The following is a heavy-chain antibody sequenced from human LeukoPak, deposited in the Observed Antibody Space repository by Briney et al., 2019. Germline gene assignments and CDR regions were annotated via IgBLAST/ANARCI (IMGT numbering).Heavy chain of an antibody. J-gene: IGHJ6*02. V-gene: IGHV3-74*01. D-gene: IGHD1-1*01. Sequence: GGSLRLSCAASGFTFSSYWMHWVRQAPGKGLVWVSRINSDGSSTSYADSVKGRFTVSRDNAKNSLYLQMNSLRAEDTAVYYCARVMEGTGTTLVLYYYYGMDVWGQGTTVTVSS. CDR3: ARVMEGTGTTLVLYYYYGMDV. CDR1: GFTFSSYW. CDR2: INSDGSST.